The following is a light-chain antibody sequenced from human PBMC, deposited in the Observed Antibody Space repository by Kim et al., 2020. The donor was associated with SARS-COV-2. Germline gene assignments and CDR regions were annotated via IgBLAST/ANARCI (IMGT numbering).Light chain of an antibody. CDR1: QRVASR. Sequence: SVSQGEGATVSCRASQRVASRLAWYQQIAGQAPRLLIYGASTRASGLPPRFSGSGSGTDFSLTISSLQSEDSAVYFCQQYNSWPYTFGRGPSWRS. CDR2: GAS. J-gene: IGKJ2*01. V-gene: IGKV3-15*01. CDR3: QQYNSWPYT.